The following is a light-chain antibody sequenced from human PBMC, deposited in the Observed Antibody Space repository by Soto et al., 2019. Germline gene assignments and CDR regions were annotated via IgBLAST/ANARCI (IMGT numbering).Light chain of an antibody. V-gene: IGKV3-20*01. CDR3: QQYGSSGWT. CDR2: GAS. CDR1: QSVSSSY. J-gene: IGKJ1*01. Sequence: EIVLTQSPGTLSLSPGERATLSCRASQSVSSSYLAWYQQKPGQAPRLLIYGASSRATGIQDRFSGSGSGTDFTLTISRLEPEDFAVYYCQQYGSSGWTVGQGTKVEIK.